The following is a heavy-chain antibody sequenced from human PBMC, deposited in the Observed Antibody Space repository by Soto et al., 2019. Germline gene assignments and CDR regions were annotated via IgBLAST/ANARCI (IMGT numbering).Heavy chain of an antibody. CDR2: IYYSGST. CDR1: GGSISSYY. Sequence: PSETLSLTCTVSGGSISSYYWSWIRQPPGKGLEWIGYIYYSGSTNYNPSLKSRVTISVDTSKNQFSLKLSSVTAADTAVYYCARRRLIAVDAFDIWGQGTMVTVS. J-gene: IGHJ3*02. D-gene: IGHD6-19*01. CDR3: ARRRLIAVDAFDI. V-gene: IGHV4-59*08.